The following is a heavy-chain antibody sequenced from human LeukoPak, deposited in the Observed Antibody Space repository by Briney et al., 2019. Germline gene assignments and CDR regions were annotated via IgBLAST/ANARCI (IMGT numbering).Heavy chain of an antibody. Sequence: ASVKVSCKASGYTFTSYYMHWVRQAPGQGLEWMGIINPSGGSTSYAQKFQGRVTMTRDTSTSTVYMEQSTLRSEDTAVYYCASRLGPDTAYYYGYWGQGTLVTVSS. J-gene: IGHJ4*02. CDR3: ASRLGPDTAYYYGY. CDR1: GYTFTSYY. V-gene: IGHV1-46*03. CDR2: INPSGGST. D-gene: IGHD5-18*01.